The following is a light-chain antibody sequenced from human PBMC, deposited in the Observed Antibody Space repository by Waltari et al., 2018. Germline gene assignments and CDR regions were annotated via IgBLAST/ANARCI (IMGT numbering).Light chain of an antibody. V-gene: IGLV4-69*01. CDR1: SGHSNYA. CDR3: QTGGFGIWV. Sequence: QLLLTQSPSASASLGASVKLTCTVSSGHSNYAIAWHQQHPHKGPGYLMKVNSDGSHIKGDGTPDRFSCSSSGAERYLTISSLQSEDEADYYCQTGGFGIWVFGGGTKLTVL. J-gene: IGLJ3*02. CDR2: VNSDGSH.